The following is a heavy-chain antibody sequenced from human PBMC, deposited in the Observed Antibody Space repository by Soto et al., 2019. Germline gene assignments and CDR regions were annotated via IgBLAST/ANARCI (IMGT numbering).Heavy chain of an antibody. V-gene: IGHV1-3*01. CDR3: ARAYTVTNYYYGMDV. CDR1: GYTFTSYA. D-gene: IGHD4-17*01. Sequence: GASVKVSCKASGYTFTSYAMHWVRQAPGQRLEWMGWINAGNGNTKYSQKFQGRVTITRDTSTSTVYMELSSLRSEDTAVYYCARAYTVTNYYYGMDVWGQGTTVTVSS. J-gene: IGHJ6*02. CDR2: INAGNGNT.